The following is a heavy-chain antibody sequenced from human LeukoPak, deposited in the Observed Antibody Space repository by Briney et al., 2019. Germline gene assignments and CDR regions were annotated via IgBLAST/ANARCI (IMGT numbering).Heavy chain of an antibody. CDR3: ARASRRRALWFGESHSNKWFDP. J-gene: IGHJ5*02. Sequence: PGGSLRLSCAASGFTFSSYSMNWVRQAPGKGLEWVSSISSSSSYIYYADSVKGRFTISRDNAKNSLYLQMNSLRAEDTAVYYCARASRRRALWFGESHSNKWFDPWGQGTLVTLSS. CDR1: GFTFSSYS. D-gene: IGHD3-10*01. CDR2: ISSSSSYI. V-gene: IGHV3-21*01.